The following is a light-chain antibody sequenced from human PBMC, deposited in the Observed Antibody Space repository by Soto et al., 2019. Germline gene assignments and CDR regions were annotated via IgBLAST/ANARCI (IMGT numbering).Light chain of an antibody. CDR3: CSYAGSGTDNYV. Sequence: QSVLTQPASVSGSPGQSITISCTGTSSDVGSYNFVSWYQHHPGKVPKLMIYEDSKRPSGISNRFSGSKSGNTASLTISGLQAEDEDDYYCCSYAGSGTDNYVFGTGTKLTVL. V-gene: IGLV2-23*01. J-gene: IGLJ1*01. CDR2: EDS. CDR1: SSDVGSYNF.